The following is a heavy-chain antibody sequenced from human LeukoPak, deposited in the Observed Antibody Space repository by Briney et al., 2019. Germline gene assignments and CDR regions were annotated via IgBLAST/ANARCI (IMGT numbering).Heavy chain of an antibody. CDR3: AGEDRRGLGVDY. D-gene: IGHD3-16*01. Sequence: SQTLSLTCAISGYSVSSNSAAWNWIRQSPSRGLEWLGRTYYRSKWYNDYAVSVKSRITINPDTSKNQFSLQLNSVTPDDTAVYYCAGEDRRGLGVDYWGQGTLVTVSS. V-gene: IGHV6-1*01. J-gene: IGHJ4*02. CDR1: GYSVSSNSAA. CDR2: TYYRSKWYN.